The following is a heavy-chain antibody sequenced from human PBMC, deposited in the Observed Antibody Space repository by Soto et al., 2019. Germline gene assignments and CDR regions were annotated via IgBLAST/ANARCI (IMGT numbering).Heavy chain of an antibody. CDR3: AKETAGIRIPLFDH. Sequence: WGSLRLSCAASGFPLTTYALSWVRQAPGKRLEWVSAVSDDGGAHYASSVMGRFIVSRDLSKSTVYLEINGLTAEDTALYYCAKETAGIRIPLFDHWGQGIIVTVSS. CDR2: VSDDGGA. CDR1: GFPLTTYA. V-gene: IGHV3-23*01. J-gene: IGHJ4*02. D-gene: IGHD6-13*01.